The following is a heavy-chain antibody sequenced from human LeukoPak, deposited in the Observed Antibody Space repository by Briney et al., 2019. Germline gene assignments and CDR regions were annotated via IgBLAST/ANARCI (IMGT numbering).Heavy chain of an antibody. CDR3: AKDADYYDSSGYYFGLHYGMDV. CDR2: ISYDGSNK. J-gene: IGHJ6*02. V-gene: IGHV3-30*04. D-gene: IGHD3-22*01. Sequence: GGSLRLSCAASGFTFSSYAMHWVRQAPGKGLEWVAVISYDGSNKYYADSVKGRFTISRDNSKNTLYLQMNSLRAEDTAVYYCAKDADYYDSSGYYFGLHYGMDVWGQGTTVTVSS. CDR1: GFTFSSYA.